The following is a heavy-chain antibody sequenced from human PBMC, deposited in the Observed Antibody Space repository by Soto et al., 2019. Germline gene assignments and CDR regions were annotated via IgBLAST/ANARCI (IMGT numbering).Heavy chain of an antibody. CDR2: IYYSGST. Sequence: QVQLQESGPGLVKPSETLSLTCTVSGGSISSYYWSWIRQPPGKGLEWIGYIYYSGSTNYNPSLKSRVTISVDTSKNQFSLKLSSVTAADTAVYYCARREEYFAYWGQGTLVTVSS. V-gene: IGHV4-59*08. D-gene: IGHD1-26*01. CDR1: GGSISSYY. CDR3: ARREEYFAY. J-gene: IGHJ4*02.